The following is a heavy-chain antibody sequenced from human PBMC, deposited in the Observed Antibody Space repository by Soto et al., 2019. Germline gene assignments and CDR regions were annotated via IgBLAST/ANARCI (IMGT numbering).Heavy chain of an antibody. Sequence: PGGSLRLSCAASGFTFSSYAMHWVRQAPGKGLEWVAVISYDGSNKYYADSVKGRFTISRDNSKTTLYLQMNSLRAEDTAVYYCARGLSGRSFYYYYGMDVWGQGTTVTVSS. V-gene: IGHV3-30-3*01. D-gene: IGHD1-26*01. CDR3: ARGLSGRSFYYYYGMDV. CDR1: GFTFSSYA. J-gene: IGHJ6*02. CDR2: ISYDGSNK.